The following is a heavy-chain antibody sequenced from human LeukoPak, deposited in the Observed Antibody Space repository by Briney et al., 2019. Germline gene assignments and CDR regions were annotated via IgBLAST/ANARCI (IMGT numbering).Heavy chain of an antibody. D-gene: IGHD1-1*01. CDR2: INSDGSNT. Sequence: GSLRLSCAASEFTFSSYWMHWVRQAPGKGLVWVSRINSDGSNTDYADSVKGRFTISRDNAKNTLYLQMNSLRAEDTAVYYCARQHWNYYYYGMDVWGQGTTVTVSS. J-gene: IGHJ6*02. V-gene: IGHV3-74*01. CDR3: ARQHWNYYYYGMDV. CDR1: EFTFSSYW.